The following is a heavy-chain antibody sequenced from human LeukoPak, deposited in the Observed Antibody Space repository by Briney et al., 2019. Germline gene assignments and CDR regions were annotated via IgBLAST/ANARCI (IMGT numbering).Heavy chain of an antibody. Sequence: GRSLRLSCAASGFTFSSYGMHWVRQAPGKGLEWVAVISYDGSNKYYADSVKGRLTISRDNSKNTLYLQMNSLRAEDTAVYYCAKDAGGSGSYWYYFDYWGQGTLVTVSS. J-gene: IGHJ4*02. CDR1: GFTFSSYG. D-gene: IGHD3-10*01. CDR2: ISYDGSNK. V-gene: IGHV3-30*18. CDR3: AKDAGGSGSYWYYFDY.